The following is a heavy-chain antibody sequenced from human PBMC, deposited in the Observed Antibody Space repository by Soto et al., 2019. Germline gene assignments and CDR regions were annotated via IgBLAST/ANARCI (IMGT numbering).Heavy chain of an antibody. CDR1: GFTFSSYA. D-gene: IGHD2-21*02. V-gene: IGHV3-30-3*01. Sequence: QVQLVESGGGVVQPGRSLRLSCAASGFTFSSYAMHWVRQAPGKGLEWVAVISYDGSNKYYADSVKGRFTISRDNSKNTLYLQMNSLTAEDTAVYYCASSQRGCAGDCYGSWYFDLWGRDTPVTVSS. CDR2: ISYDGSNK. J-gene: IGHJ2*01. CDR3: ASSQRGCAGDCYGSWYFDL.